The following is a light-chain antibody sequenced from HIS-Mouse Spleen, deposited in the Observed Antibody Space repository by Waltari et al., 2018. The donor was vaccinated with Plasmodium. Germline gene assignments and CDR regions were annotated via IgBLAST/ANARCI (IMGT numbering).Light chain of an antibody. J-gene: IGLJ2*01. CDR2: KDS. Sequence: SYELTQPPPVSVSPGQTARITCPGNALPKQYAYWYQQKPGQAPVLGIYKDSERPSGIPERFSGSSSGTTVTLTISGVQAEDEADYYCQSADSSGTYRVFGGGTKLTVL. CDR3: QSADSSGTYRV. V-gene: IGLV3-25*03. CDR1: ALPKQY.